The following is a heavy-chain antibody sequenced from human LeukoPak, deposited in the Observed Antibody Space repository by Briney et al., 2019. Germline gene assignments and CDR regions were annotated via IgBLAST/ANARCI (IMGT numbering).Heavy chain of an antibody. V-gene: IGHV1-8*01. J-gene: IGHJ4*02. CDR2: MNPISGNT. CDR1: EYPSTRYV. D-gene: IGHD5-18*01. CDR3: ARGLRIQLWLRDFDY. Sequence: ASVRVCCKPSEYPSTRYVINWGRQATGQGLEWMGWMNPISGNTGYAQKFQGRVTMTRNTSISTAYMKLSSLRSEDTAVYYCARGLRIQLWLRDFDYWGQGTLVTVSS.